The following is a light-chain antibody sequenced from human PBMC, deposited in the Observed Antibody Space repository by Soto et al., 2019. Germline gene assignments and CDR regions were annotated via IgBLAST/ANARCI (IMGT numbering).Light chain of an antibody. J-gene: IGKJ1*01. CDR3: QQYKRYPWT. CDR1: QSISNW. Sequence: DIQMTQSPSTLSASIGDRVTITCRASQSISNWLAWYQQKPGEAPKLLIYDASSLESGVPSRFSGSGSGTEFILTISSLQPDDFAIYYCQQYKRYPWTFGQGTEVEIK. CDR2: DAS. V-gene: IGKV1-5*01.